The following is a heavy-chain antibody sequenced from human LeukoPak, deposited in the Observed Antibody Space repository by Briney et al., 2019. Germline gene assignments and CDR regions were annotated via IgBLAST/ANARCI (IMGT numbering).Heavy chain of an antibody. J-gene: IGHJ4*02. V-gene: IGHV4-30-2*01. CDR2: IYQRGST. D-gene: IGHD3-16*01. Sequence: SQTPSPPCSVPCVSIRSGGYYRSWIRHPPGTGLEWIGYIYQRGSTYYNPSLKSRVTISIDRAKNQFSLKLSSVTAADTAVYYYARVSGLIYDYWGQGTLVTVSS. CDR3: ARVSGLIYDY. CDR1: CVSIRSGGYY.